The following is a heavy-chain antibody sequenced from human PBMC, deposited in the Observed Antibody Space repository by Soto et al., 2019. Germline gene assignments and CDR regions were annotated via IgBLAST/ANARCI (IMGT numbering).Heavy chain of an antibody. J-gene: IGHJ1*01. CDR2: ISYSGSP. V-gene: IGHV4-30-4*01. Sequence: SETLSLTCTVSGVSVSRDYQWIWIRQPPGKGLEWIGHISYSGSPYYHPSLRSRLSISVDTSKNQFSLKVKSVTAADTAVYYCARARDFWGQGTLVTVSS. CDR3: ARARDF. CDR1: GVSVSRDYQ.